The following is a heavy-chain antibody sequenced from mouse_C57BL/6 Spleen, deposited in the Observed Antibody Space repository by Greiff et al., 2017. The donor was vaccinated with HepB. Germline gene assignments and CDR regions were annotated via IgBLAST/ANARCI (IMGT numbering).Heavy chain of an antibody. CDR2: IYPGDGDT. D-gene: IGHD3-2*02. J-gene: IGHJ3*01. Sequence: VMLVESGPELVKPGASVKISCKASGYAFSSSWMNWVKQRPGKGLEWIGRIYPGDGDTNYNGKFKGKATLTADKSSSTAYMQLSSLTSEDSAVYFCARGGSSGPAWFAYWGQGTLVTVSA. V-gene: IGHV1-82*01. CDR3: ARGGSSGPAWFAY. CDR1: GYAFSSSW.